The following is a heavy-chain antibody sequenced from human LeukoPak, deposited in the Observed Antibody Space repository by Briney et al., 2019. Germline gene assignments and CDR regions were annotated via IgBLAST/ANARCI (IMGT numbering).Heavy chain of an antibody. CDR1: GFMFNNYW. D-gene: IGHD6-13*01. CDR3: ARIGYSSSCFDF. Sequence: QTGGSLRLSCAASGFMFNNYWTSWVRQAPGKGLEWVANIKQDGTQKYYADPVKGRFTISRDNAQNSVYLQMNSVRAEDTAIYYCARIGYSSSCFDFWGQGSPVTVSS. J-gene: IGHJ4*02. V-gene: IGHV3-7*01. CDR2: IKQDGTQK.